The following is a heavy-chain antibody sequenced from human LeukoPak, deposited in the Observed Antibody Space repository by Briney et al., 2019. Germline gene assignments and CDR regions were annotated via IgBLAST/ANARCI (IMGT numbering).Heavy chain of an antibody. CDR1: GYTFTSYA. CDR2: INAGNGNT. Sequence: GASVKVSCKASGYTFTSYAMHWVRQAPGQRLEWMGWINAGNGNTKYSQEFQGRVTITRDTSASTAYMELSSLRSDDTAVYYCARTTTSIAAGFEDAFDIWGQGTMVTVSS. CDR3: ARTTTSIAAGFEDAFDI. V-gene: IGHV1-3*01. J-gene: IGHJ3*02. D-gene: IGHD6-13*01.